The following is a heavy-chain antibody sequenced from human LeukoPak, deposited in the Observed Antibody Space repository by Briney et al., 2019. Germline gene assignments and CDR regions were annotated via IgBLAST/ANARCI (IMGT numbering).Heavy chain of an antibody. Sequence: ASVKVSCKASGYTFTSYGISWVRHAPGQGLEWMGWISAYNGNTNYAQKLQGRVTMTTDTSTSTAYMELRSLRSDDTAVYYCARVNDYDGTGFFDYWGQGTLVTVSS. CDR3: ARVNDYDGTGFFDY. CDR2: ISAYNGNT. CDR1: GYTFTSYG. D-gene: IGHD4-17*01. J-gene: IGHJ4*02. V-gene: IGHV1-18*01.